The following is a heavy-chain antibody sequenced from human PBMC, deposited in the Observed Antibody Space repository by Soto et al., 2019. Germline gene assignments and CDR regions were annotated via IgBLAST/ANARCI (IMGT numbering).Heavy chain of an antibody. J-gene: IGHJ6*02. D-gene: IGHD5-12*01. Sequence: QVQLVESGGGVVQPGRSLRLSCAASGFTFSSYAMHWVGQAPGKGLEWLAVISYDGSNKYYADSVKGRFTISRDNSKNTLYLQMNSLRAEDTAVYYCARDYYRFNSGYGFSMDVWGQGTTVTVSS. CDR2: ISYDGSNK. CDR1: GFTFSSYA. V-gene: IGHV3-30-3*01. CDR3: ARDYYRFNSGYGFSMDV.